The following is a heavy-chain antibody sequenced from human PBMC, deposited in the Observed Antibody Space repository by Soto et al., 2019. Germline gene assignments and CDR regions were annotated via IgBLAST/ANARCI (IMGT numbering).Heavy chain of an antibody. CDR3: ARGKAYCGGDCYLYYFDY. V-gene: IGHV4-34*01. CDR1: GGSFSGYY. CDR2: INHSGST. D-gene: IGHD2-21*02. J-gene: IGHJ4*02. Sequence: ASETLSLTCAVYGGSFSGYYWSWIRQPPGKGLEWIGEINHSGSTNYNPSLKSRVTISVDTSKNQFSLKLSSVTAADTAVYYCARGKAYCGGDCYLYYFDYWGQGTLVTVSS.